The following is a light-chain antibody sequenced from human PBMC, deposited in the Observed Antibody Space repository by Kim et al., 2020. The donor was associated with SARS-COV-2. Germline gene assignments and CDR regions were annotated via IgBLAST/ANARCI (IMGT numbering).Light chain of an antibody. V-gene: IGKV1-39*01. Sequence: ASVGDRVTLPCRPSQSISSHLTWYHQPPGRAPKLLISAASTLQGGVPSRFSGSGSGTDFTLTISSLQPEDFATYFCQQSYISPFPFGPGTKVDIK. CDR3: QQSYISPFP. J-gene: IGKJ3*01. CDR1: QSISSH. CDR2: AAS.